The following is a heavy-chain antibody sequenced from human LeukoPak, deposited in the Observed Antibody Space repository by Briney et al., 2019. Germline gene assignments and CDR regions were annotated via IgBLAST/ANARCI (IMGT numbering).Heavy chain of an antibody. V-gene: IGHV1-69*13. CDR3: ARDPSRLRSGFDY. CDR2: IIPIFGTA. CDR1: GGTFSSYA. J-gene: IGHJ4*02. Sequence: ASVKISCKASGGTFSSYAISWVRQAPGQGLEWMGGIIPIFGTANYAQKFQGRVTITADESTSTAYMELSSLRPEDTAVYYCARDPSRLRSGFDYWGQGTLVTVSS. D-gene: IGHD4-17*01.